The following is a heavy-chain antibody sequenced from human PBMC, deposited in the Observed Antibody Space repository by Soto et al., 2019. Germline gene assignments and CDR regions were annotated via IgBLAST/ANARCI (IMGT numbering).Heavy chain of an antibody. Sequence: QVQLQESGPGLVKPSATLSLTCTVSGGSVSSGSYYWSWIRQPPGKGLEWIGYIYYSGSTNSNPSHKRRVTIEVNTSKNQFYRKLSSVTAADTAVHYCARSAGYCSGGSFRTYYYGMDVWGQGTTVTVSS. CDR3: ARSAGYCSGGSFRTYYYGMDV. CDR2: IYYSGST. CDR1: GGSVSSGSYY. J-gene: IGHJ6*02. V-gene: IGHV4-61*01. D-gene: IGHD2-15*01.